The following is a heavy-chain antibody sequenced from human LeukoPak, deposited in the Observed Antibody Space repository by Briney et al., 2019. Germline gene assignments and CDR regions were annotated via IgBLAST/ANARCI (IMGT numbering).Heavy chain of an antibody. Sequence: GGSLRLSCAASGFTFSSYWMHWVRQAPGKGLAWVSRINSDGSSTSYADSVKGRFTIPRDNAKNTLYLQMNSLRAEDTAVYYCATSRPGSSIYMDVWGKGTTVTVSS. CDR3: ATSRPGSSIYMDV. CDR1: GFTFSSYW. D-gene: IGHD1-26*01. J-gene: IGHJ6*03. V-gene: IGHV3-74*01. CDR2: INSDGSST.